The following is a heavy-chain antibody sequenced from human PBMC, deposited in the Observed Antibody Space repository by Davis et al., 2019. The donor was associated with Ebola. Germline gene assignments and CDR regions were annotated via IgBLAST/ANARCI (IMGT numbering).Heavy chain of an antibody. J-gene: IGHJ4*02. CDR2: ISSSGKT. D-gene: IGHD1-26*01. V-gene: IGHV3-64D*08. CDR1: GFTFSAHI. Sequence: PGGSLRLSCSASGFTFSAHIMHWVRQAPGKGLEYVSVISSSGKTYYADSVKGRFTISRDNSQNNVYLQMTSLRVEDTAVYYCAKEGTTTIWVDSDNWGQGTLVTVAS. CDR3: AKEGTTTIWVDSDN.